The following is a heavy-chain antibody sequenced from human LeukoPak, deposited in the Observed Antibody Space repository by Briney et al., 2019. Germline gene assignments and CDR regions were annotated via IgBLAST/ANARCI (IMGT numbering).Heavy chain of an antibody. Sequence: SVKVSCKASGGTFISYAISWVRQAPGQGLEWMGGIIPIFGTANYAQKFQGRVTITADESTSTAYMELSSLRSEDTAVYYCARSGGYDPGFDDYWGQGTLVTVSS. CDR3: ARSGGYDPGFDDY. J-gene: IGHJ4*02. CDR1: GGTFISYA. D-gene: IGHD5-12*01. CDR2: IIPIFGTA. V-gene: IGHV1-69*13.